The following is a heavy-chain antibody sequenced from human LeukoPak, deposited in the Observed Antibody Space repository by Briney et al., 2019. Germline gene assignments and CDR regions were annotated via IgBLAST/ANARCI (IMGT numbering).Heavy chain of an antibody. CDR1: GGSFSGYY. CDR3: ARHRTGHFDY. Sequence: SETLSLTCAVYGGSFSGYYWSWIRQPPGKGLEWIGEINHSGGTNYNPSLKSRVTISVDTSKNQFSLKLSSVTAADTAVYYCARHRTGHFDYWGQGTLVTVSS. J-gene: IGHJ4*02. CDR2: INHSGGT. V-gene: IGHV4-34*01.